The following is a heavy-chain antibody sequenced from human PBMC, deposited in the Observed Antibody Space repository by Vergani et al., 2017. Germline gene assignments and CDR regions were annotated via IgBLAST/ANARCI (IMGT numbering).Heavy chain of an antibody. CDR2: INHSGST. Sequence: QVQLQQWGAGLLKPSETLSLTCAVYGGSFSGYYWSWIRQPPEKGLEWIGEINHSGSTNYNPSLKSRVTISVDTSKNQFSLKLSSVTAADTAVYYCARGGVAGPTGYYYYYMDVWGKGTTVTVSS. J-gene: IGHJ6*03. V-gene: IGHV4-34*01. CDR1: GGSFSGYY. CDR3: ARGGVAGPTGYYYYYMDV. D-gene: IGHD6-19*01.